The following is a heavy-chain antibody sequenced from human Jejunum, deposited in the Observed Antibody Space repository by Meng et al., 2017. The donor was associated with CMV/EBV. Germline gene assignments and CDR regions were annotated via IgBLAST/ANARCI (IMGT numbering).Heavy chain of an antibody. J-gene: IGHJ5*02. CDR1: GFTFSSYN. CDR2: ISSSSRYI. V-gene: IGHV3-21*01. Sequence: VLSVDFGGGSVKPGGALRLSCIGSGFTFSSYNMNWVRQAPGKGLEWVSSISSSSRYINYADSVKGRFTISRDNAKNSLYLQMNSLRVEDTAIYYCARDIDHWGQGTLVTASS. CDR3: ARDIDH.